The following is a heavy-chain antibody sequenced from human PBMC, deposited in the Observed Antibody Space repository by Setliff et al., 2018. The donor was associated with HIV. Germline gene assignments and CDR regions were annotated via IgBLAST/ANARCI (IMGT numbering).Heavy chain of an antibody. CDR1: GGSMTGQY. V-gene: IGHV4-59*11. CDR3: ARFLGGITMIVVVISGWFDP. CDR2: IYSTGNT. Sequence: SETLSLTCTVSGGSMTGQYWSWIRQPPGKGLEWIGYIYSTGNTYYSPSLKSRVTISIDTSKNQFSLKLTSVTAADTAVYYCARFLGGITMIVVVISGWFDPWGQGTLVTVSS. D-gene: IGHD3-22*01. J-gene: IGHJ5*02.